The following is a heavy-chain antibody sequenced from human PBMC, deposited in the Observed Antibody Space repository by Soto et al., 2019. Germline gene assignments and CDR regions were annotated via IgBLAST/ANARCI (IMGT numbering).Heavy chain of an antibody. CDR3: AREGRGSGDIVLVPAAARLWFDP. J-gene: IGHJ5*02. V-gene: IGHV6-1*01. CDR2: TYYRSKWYN. Sequence: SQTLSLTCAISGDSVSSNSAAWNWIRQSPSRGLEWLGRTYYRSKWYNDYAVSVKSRITINPDTSKNQFSLQLNSVTPEDTAVYYCAREGRGSGDIVLVPAAARLWFDPWGQGTLVTSPQ. D-gene: IGHD2-2*01. CDR1: GDSVSSNSAA.